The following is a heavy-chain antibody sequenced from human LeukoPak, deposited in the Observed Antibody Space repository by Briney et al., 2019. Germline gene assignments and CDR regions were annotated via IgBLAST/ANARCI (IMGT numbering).Heavy chain of an antibody. CDR2: IYSGGST. D-gene: IGHD5-12*01. CDR1: GFTVSSNY. J-gene: IGHJ4*02. V-gene: IGHV3-53*01. CDR3: ASSVGDSGYDLGY. Sequence: PGGSLRLSCAASGFTVSSNYMSWVRQAPGKGLEWVSVIYSGGSTYYAGSVKGRFTISRDNSKNTLYLQMNSLGAEDTAVYYCASSVGDSGYDLGYWGQGTLVTVSS.